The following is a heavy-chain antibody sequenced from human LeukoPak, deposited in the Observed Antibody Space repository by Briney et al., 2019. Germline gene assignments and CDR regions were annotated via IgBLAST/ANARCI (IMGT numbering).Heavy chain of an antibody. CDR2: ISSSSSYI. CDR1: GFTFSSYS. Sequence: TGGSLRLSCAASGFTFSSYSMNWVRQAPGKGLEWVSSISSSSSYIYYADSVKGRFTISRDNAKNSLYLQMNSLRAEDTAVYYCARDPRNHYSSTWYSKWFDPWGQGTLVTVSS. D-gene: IGHD6-13*01. V-gene: IGHV3-21*01. J-gene: IGHJ5*02. CDR3: ARDPRNHYSSTWYSKWFDP.